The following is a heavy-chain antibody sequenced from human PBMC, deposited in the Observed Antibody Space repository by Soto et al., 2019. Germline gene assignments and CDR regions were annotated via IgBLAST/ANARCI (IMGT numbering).Heavy chain of an antibody. J-gene: IGHJ4*02. D-gene: IGHD6-25*01. CDR3: AKDLLTASY. CDR1: GFTFRIYG. CDR2: ISGSGGST. V-gene: IGHV3-23*01. Sequence: PGGSLRLSCAASGFTFRIYGMSWFRQAPGKGLEWVSAISGSGGSTYYADSVKGRFTISRDNSKNTLYLQMNSLRAEDTAVYYCAKDLLTASYWGQGTLVTVSS.